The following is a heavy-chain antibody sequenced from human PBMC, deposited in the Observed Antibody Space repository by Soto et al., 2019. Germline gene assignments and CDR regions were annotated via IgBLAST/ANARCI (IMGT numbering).Heavy chain of an antibody. CDR3: ARDTSYCGGDCYTFSASGP. CDR1: GYPFTVCG. Sequence: VKVSCKVCGYPFTVCGISWVRQATGQGLEWMGWISAYNGKTNYAQKRPGRVTITADESTSTAYMELSSLRSEDTAVYYCARDTSYCGGDCYTFSASGPWGQGTLVTAPQ. J-gene: IGHJ5*02. D-gene: IGHD2-21*02. CDR2: ISAYNGKT. V-gene: IGHV1-18*01.